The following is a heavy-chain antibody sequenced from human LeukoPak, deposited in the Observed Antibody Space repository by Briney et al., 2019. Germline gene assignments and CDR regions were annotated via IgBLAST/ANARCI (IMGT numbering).Heavy chain of an antibody. V-gene: IGHV3-30*04. J-gene: IGHJ4*02. CDR1: GFTFSSYA. CDR3: AREEQWLYYFDY. Sequence: GGSLRLSCAASGFTFSSYAMHWVRQAPGKGLEWVAVISYDGSNKYYADSVKGRFTISRDNSKNTLYLQMNSLRAGDTAVYYCAREEQWLYYFDYWGQGTLVTVSS. D-gene: IGHD6-19*01. CDR2: ISYDGSNK.